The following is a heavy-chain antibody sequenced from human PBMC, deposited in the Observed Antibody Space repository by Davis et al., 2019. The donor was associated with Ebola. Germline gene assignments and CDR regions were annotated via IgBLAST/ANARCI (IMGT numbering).Heavy chain of an antibody. CDR2: INPNSGGT. D-gene: IGHD3-22*01. Sequence: ASVKVSCKASGYTFTGYYIHWVRQAPGQGLEWMGWINPNSGGTNYAQHFQGRVTMTRDTSTSTAFMELSRLRSDDTAVYYCARSFYDSSGYYSANYAFDLWGQGTLVTVSS. CDR3: ARSFYDSSGYYSANYAFDL. J-gene: IGHJ3*01. CDR1: GYTFTGYY. V-gene: IGHV1-2*02.